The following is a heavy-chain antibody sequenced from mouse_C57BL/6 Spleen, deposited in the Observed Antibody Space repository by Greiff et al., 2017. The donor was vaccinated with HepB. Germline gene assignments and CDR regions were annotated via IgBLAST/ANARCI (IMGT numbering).Heavy chain of an antibody. Sequence: QVQLQQSGAELVKPGASVKISCKASGYAFSSYWMNWVKQRPGKGLEWIGQIYPGDGDINYNGKFKGKATLTADKSSSTAYMQLSSLTSEDSAVYFGARSGYDPDYYAMDYWGQGTSVTVSS. J-gene: IGHJ4*01. D-gene: IGHD2-2*01. CDR2: IYPGDGDI. CDR3: ARSGYDPDYYAMDY. V-gene: IGHV1-80*01. CDR1: GYAFSSYW.